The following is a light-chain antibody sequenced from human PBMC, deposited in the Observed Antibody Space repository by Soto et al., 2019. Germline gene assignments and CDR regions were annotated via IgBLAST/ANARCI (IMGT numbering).Light chain of an antibody. J-gene: IGKJ4*01. CDR3: QQTNTFLPLT. V-gene: IGKV1-12*01. Sequence: DIRLTQSPSSVSASVEDRVTITCRASQGISNWLAWYQQQPGKAPKLLISSAYTLQSGVPSRFSGGGSGTHFTLIISSLQPEDFATYYCQQTNTFLPLTFGGGTKVEIK. CDR1: QGISNW. CDR2: SAY.